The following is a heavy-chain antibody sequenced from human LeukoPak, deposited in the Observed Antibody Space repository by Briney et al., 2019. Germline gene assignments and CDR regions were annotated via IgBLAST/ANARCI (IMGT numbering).Heavy chain of an antibody. CDR1: GGSISSSSYY. D-gene: IGHD2-2*01. CDR3: ASTLGYCSSTSCSDAFDI. Sequence: SETLSLTRTVSGGSISSSSYYWGWIRQPPGKGLEWIGSTYYSGSTYYNPSLKSRVTISVDTSKNQFSLKLSSVTAADTAVYYCASTLGYCSSTSCSDAFDIWGQGTMVTVSS. CDR2: TYYSGST. V-gene: IGHV4-39*07. J-gene: IGHJ3*02.